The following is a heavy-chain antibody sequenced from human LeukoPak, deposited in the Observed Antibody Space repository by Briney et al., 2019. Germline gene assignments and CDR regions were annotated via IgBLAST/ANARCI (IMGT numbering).Heavy chain of an antibody. CDR1: GFTFSSYS. CDR3: AKESPYSSNRLYYFDY. Sequence: GGSLRLSCAASGFTFSSYSMTWVRQAPEKGLEWVSAISGSDGRTFYADSVRGRFTISRDNSKNTLSLQMNSLRADDTAMYYCAKESPYSSNRLYYFDYWGQGTLVTVSS. CDR2: ISGSDGRT. V-gene: IGHV3-23*01. D-gene: IGHD2-21*01. J-gene: IGHJ4*02.